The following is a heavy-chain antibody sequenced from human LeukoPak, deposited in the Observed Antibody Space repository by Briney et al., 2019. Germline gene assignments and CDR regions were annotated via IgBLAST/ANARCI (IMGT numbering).Heavy chain of an antibody. CDR2: ISGSGGST. CDR3: AKAVPIAVAGNYFDY. Sequence: GGSLRLSCAASGFTFSSYGMSWVRQAPGKGLEWVSAISGSGGSTYYADSVKGRFTISRDNSKSTLYLQMNSLRAEDTAVYYCAKAVPIAVAGNYFDYWGQGTLVTVSS. D-gene: IGHD6-19*01. J-gene: IGHJ4*02. V-gene: IGHV3-23*01. CDR1: GFTFSSYG.